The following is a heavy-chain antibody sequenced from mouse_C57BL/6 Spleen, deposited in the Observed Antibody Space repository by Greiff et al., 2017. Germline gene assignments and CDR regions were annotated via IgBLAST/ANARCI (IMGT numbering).Heavy chain of an antibody. CDR1: GYTFTDYE. Sequence: QVQLKESGAELVRPGASVTLSCTASGYTFTDYEMHWVKQTPVHGLEWIGAIDPETGGTAYNQKFKGKAILTADKSSSTAYMELRSLTSEDSAVYYCTRYYCSVDYAMDDWGKGTSVTVSS. CDR2: IDPETGGT. V-gene: IGHV1-15*01. J-gene: IGHJ4*01. D-gene: IGHD1-1*01. CDR3: TRYYCSVDYAMDD.